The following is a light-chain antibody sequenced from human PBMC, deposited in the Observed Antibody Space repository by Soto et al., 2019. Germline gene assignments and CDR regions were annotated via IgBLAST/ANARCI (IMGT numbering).Light chain of an antibody. Sequence: QSALTQPASVSGSPGQSITIPCTGTSSDVGSYNLVSWYQQHPDKAPKLMIYEGSKRPSGVSNRFSGSKSGNTASLTISGLQAEDEADYYCCSYAGSSTDVVFGGGTKLTVL. CDR2: EGS. CDR1: SSDVGSYNL. J-gene: IGLJ2*01. CDR3: CSYAGSSTDVV. V-gene: IGLV2-23*01.